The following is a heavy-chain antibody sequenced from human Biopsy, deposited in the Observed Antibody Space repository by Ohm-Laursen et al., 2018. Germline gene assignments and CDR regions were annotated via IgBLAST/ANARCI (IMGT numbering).Heavy chain of an antibody. CDR2: VDYSGSG. D-gene: IGHD3-22*01. CDR3: ARSPPPYYYDNSGYYWVN. CDR1: GGSISSSTFY. Sequence: SETLSLTCTVSGGSISSSTFYWGWIRQPPGKGLEWIGSVDYSGSGHSNPSLESRITISVDTSKNQFPLRQSSVTAADTAVYYCARSPPPYYYDNSGYYWVNWGQGTLVTVSS. J-gene: IGHJ4*02. V-gene: IGHV4-39*01.